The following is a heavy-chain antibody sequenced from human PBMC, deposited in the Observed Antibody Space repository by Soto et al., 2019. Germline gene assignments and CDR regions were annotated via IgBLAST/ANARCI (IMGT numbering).Heavy chain of an antibody. CDR3: ARVGGDYSTSCHFDL. V-gene: IGHV3-48*02. D-gene: IGHD4-4*01. J-gene: IGHJ2*01. CDR2: ISSSSSTM. Sequence: EVQLVESGGGLVQPGGSLRLSCAASGFTFSDYSMNWVRQAPGKGLEWVSYISSSSSTMYYADSVKGRFTISRDNAKNSLYLQMNSLRDDDTAVYYCARVGGDYSTSCHFDLWGRGTLVTVSS. CDR1: GFTFSDYS.